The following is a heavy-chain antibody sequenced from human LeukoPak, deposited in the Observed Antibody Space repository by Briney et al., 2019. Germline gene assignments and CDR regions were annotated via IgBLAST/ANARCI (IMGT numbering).Heavy chain of an antibody. J-gene: IGHJ6*02. V-gene: IGHV1-2*04. CDR1: GYTFTGYY. CDR3: ARGRGVDGYCSSTSCYTNFYYYYGMDV. CDR2: INPNSGGT. Sequence: ASVKVSCKASGYTFTGYYMHWVRQAPGQGLEWMGWINPNSGGTNYAQKFQGWVTMTRDTSISTAYMELSRLRSDDTAVYYCARGRGVDGYCSSTSCYTNFYYYYGMDVWGQGTTVTVSS. D-gene: IGHD2-2*02.